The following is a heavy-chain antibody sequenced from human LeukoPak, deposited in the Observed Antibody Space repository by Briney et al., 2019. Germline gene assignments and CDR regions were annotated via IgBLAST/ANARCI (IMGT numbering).Heavy chain of an antibody. D-gene: IGHD3-10*02. V-gene: IGHV1-69*06. CDR2: IIPIFGTA. CDR1: GGTFSSYA. CDR3: ARIWLFDTYYFEY. Sequence: SVKVSCKASGGTFSSYAISWVRQAPGQGLEWMGGIIPIFGTANYAQKFQGRVTITADKSTSTAYMELSSLRSEDTAVYYCARIWLFDTYYFEYWGQGTLVTVSS. J-gene: IGHJ4*02.